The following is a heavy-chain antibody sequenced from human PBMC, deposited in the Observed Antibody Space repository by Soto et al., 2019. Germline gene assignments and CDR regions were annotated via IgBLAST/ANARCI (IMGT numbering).Heavy chain of an antibody. CDR3: ARLPTKSPQN. J-gene: IGHJ1*01. CDR2: ISTDASST. CDR1: GFTFSSYW. Sequence: EVQLVESGGGLVQPGGSLRLSCAASGFTFSSYWMHWVRQAPGKGLVWVSSISTDASSTSYADPVKGRFTISRDNAKNTLYLQMNSVRAEDTAVYYCARLPTKSPQNWGQGTLVIFSP. V-gene: IGHV3-74*01. D-gene: IGHD2-8*01.